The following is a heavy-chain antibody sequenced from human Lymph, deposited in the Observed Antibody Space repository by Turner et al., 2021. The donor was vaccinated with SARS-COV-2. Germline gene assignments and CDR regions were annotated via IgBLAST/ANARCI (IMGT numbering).Heavy chain of an antibody. V-gene: IGHV3-33*01. CDR1: GFTFSNYG. J-gene: IGHJ4*02. D-gene: IGHD1-26*01. Sequence: QVQLVESGGGVVQPGRSLSRSCAASGFTFSNYGMHWVRQAPGKGLEWVAVIWYDGSNKYYADSVKGRFTISRDNSKNTLYLQMNSLRVEDTAVYYCAREGEVGATGFDYWGQGTLVTVSS. CDR3: AREGEVGATGFDY. CDR2: IWYDGSNK.